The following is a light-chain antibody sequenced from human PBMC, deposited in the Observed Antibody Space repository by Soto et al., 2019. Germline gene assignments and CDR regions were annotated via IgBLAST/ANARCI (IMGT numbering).Light chain of an antibody. CDR3: AAWDDSLSAHYV. Sequence: QSVLTQPPSASGTPGQRVTISCSGSSSNIGSNYVYWYQQLPGTTPKLLIYRNNQRPSGVPDRFSGSKSGTSASLAISGLRSEDEADYYCAAWDDSLSAHYVFGTGNKVTVL. J-gene: IGLJ1*01. CDR1: SSNIGSNY. CDR2: RNN. V-gene: IGLV1-47*01.